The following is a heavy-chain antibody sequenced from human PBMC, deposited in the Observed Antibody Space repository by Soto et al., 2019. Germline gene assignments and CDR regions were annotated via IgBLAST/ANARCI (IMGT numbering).Heavy chain of an antibody. Sequence: SETLSLTCAVYGGSFSGYYWSWIRQPPGKGLEWIGEINHSGSTNYNPSLKSRVTISVDTSKNQFSLKLSSVTAADTAVYYCARFPGDIVVVVAATATGFDYWGQGTLVTVSS. CDR1: GGSFSGYY. CDR2: INHSGST. J-gene: IGHJ4*02. V-gene: IGHV4-34*01. CDR3: ARFPGDIVVVVAATATGFDY. D-gene: IGHD2-15*01.